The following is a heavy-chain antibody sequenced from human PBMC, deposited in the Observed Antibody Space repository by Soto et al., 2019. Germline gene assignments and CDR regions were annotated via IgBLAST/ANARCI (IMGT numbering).Heavy chain of an antibody. CDR1: GDSVSSNSAG. CDR3: TGITWFRGMDI. Sequence: SQTLSLTCVISGDSVSSNSAGWNWIRQSPSRGLEWLGRTYYKSKWNNDYALSVKSRITINPDTSKNQFSLHLYSVTPEDTAVYYCTGITWFRGMDIWGQGTPVTVSS. D-gene: IGHD3-10*01. J-gene: IGHJ6*02. V-gene: IGHV6-1*01. CDR2: TYYKSKWNN.